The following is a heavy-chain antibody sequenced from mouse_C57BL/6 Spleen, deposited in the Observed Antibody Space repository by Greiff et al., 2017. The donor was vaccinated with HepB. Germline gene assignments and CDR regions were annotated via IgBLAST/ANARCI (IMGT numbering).Heavy chain of an antibody. Sequence: VQLQQPGAELVKPGASVKLSCKASGYTFTSYWMQWVKQRPGQGLEWIGEIDPSDSYTNYNQKFKGKATLTVDTSSSTAYMQLSSLTSEDSAVYYCASPSSSGYAWFAYWGQGTLVTVSA. J-gene: IGHJ3*01. V-gene: IGHV1-50*01. CDR3: ASPSSSGYAWFAY. D-gene: IGHD3-2*02. CDR2: IDPSDSYT. CDR1: GYTFTSYW.